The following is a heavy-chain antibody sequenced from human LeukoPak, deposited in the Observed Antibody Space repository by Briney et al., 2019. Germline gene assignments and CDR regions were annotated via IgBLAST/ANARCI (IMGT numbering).Heavy chain of an antibody. CDR3: AGGPGIAWFDY. J-gene: IGHJ4*02. CDR2: IYYSGST. CDR1: GGSISSSSYY. Sequence: SETLSLTCTVSGGSISSSSYYWGWIRQPPGKGLEWIGSIYYSGSTYYNPSLKSRVTISVDTSKNQFSLKLSSVTAADTAVYYCAGGPGIAWFDYWGKGTLVTVS. V-gene: IGHV4-39*07.